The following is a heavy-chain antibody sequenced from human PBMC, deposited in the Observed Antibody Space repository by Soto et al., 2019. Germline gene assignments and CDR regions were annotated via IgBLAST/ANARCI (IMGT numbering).Heavy chain of an antibody. V-gene: IGHV1-2*02. Sequence: GASVKVSCKASGYIFTGYYMHWVRQAPGQGLEWMGWIDPNSGGTDYAQKFQGRVTMTRGTSISTAYMELSRLRVDDTAVYYCARVMSGSYLGHGYYFDHWGQGTLVTVSS. CDR2: IDPNSGGT. D-gene: IGHD1-26*01. CDR1: GYIFTGYY. CDR3: ARVMSGSYLGHGYYFDH. J-gene: IGHJ4*02.